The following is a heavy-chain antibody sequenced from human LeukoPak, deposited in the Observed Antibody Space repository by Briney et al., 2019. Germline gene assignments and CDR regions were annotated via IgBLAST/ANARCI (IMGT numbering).Heavy chain of an antibody. J-gene: IGHJ6*02. D-gene: IGHD6-13*01. CDR1: EFSFNNFA. CDR2: ISYDGSIR. CDR3: ARDWIPAAGEPSDYYYGMDV. Sequence: GGSLRLSCAASEFSFNNFAMYWVRQPLGKGLEWLAVISYDGSIRYYADSVKGRFTISRDNSNNTLHLQMNSLRAEDTAVYYCARDWIPAAGEPSDYYYGMDVWGQGTTVTVSS. V-gene: IGHV3-30*04.